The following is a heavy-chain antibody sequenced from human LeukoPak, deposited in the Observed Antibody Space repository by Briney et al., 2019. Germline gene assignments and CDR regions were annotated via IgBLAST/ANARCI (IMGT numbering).Heavy chain of an antibody. Sequence: QSGGSLRLSCAASGFTFYSYAMHWVRQAPGKGLEYVSVISNSGGSTRYANSVKGRFTISRDNSKNTLYLQMGSLRAEDMAVYYSARGGGYYYYYMDVWGKGTTVTVSS. J-gene: IGHJ6*03. CDR3: ARGGGYYYYYMDV. V-gene: IGHV3-64*01. CDR1: GFTFYSYA. D-gene: IGHD3-10*01. CDR2: ISNSGGST.